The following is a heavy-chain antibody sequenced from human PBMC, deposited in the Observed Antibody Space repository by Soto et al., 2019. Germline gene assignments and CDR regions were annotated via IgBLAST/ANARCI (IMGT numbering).Heavy chain of an antibody. D-gene: IGHD6-13*01. CDR1: GFTFSSYC. CDR3: AKDRSEYSSSWYEPYYYSGMDV. J-gene: IGHJ6*02. V-gene: IGHV3-30*18. CDR2: ISYDGSNK. Sequence: GGSLRLSWAASGFTFSSYCMHWVRQAPGKGLEWVAVISYDGSNKYYADSVKGRFTISRDNSKNTLYLQMNSLRAEDTAVYYCAKDRSEYSSSWYEPYYYSGMDVWGQGTTVTVSS.